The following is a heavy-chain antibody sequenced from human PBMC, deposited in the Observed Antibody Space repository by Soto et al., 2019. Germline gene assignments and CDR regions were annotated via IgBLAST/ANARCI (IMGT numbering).Heavy chain of an antibody. Sequence: EVQLLESGGSLAQPGGSLTLSCAASGFIFSSYAMSWVRQTPGKGLEWVSAISVSGETTYYADSVKGRFIIARDNSKITVYLHMNSLRAEDAAIYYCAKFVVATGGSGGWPWHFDSWGQGALVTVSS. CDR2: ISVSGETT. D-gene: IGHD6-25*01. CDR1: GFIFSSYA. J-gene: IGHJ4*02. V-gene: IGHV3-23*01. CDR3: AKFVVATGGSGGWPWHFDS.